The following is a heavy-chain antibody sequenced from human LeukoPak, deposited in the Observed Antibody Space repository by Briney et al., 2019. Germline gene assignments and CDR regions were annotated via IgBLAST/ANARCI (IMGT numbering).Heavy chain of an antibody. CDR3: AREGPETYNFDF. Sequence: ASVKVSCKASGYTFTSYYIHWARQAPGQGLEYMGIIRPSGSTAYAQKFQGRVTMTRGTSTSAVYMELSSLRSEDTAVYYCAREGPETYNFDFWGQGTQVTVSS. CDR2: IRPSGST. CDR1: GYTFTSYY. J-gene: IGHJ4*02. D-gene: IGHD5-18*01. V-gene: IGHV1-46*01.